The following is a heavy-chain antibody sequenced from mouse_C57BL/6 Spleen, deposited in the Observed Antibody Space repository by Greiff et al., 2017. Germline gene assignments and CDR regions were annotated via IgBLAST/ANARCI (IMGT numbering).Heavy chain of an antibody. CDR1: GFSLSTSGMG. CDR2: IYWDDDK. J-gene: IGHJ4*01. Sequence: QVTLKVSGPGILQSSQTLSLTCSFSGFSLSTSGMGVRWIRQPSGKGLEWLAHIYWDDDKRYNPSMKSRLTISKDTARIQVFRKITSVDTADTATYYCASQFITTVVATDYAMDDGGQGTSVTVAS. CDR3: ASQFITTVVATDYAMDD. V-gene: IGHV8-12*01. D-gene: IGHD1-1*01.